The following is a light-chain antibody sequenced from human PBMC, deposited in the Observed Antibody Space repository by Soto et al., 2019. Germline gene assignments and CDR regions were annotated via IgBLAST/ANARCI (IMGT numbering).Light chain of an antibody. CDR2: GAS. CDR1: QSVSSSY. CDR3: QQYGSSPPRYT. V-gene: IGKV3-20*01. J-gene: IGKJ2*01. Sequence: EIVLTHSPGTLSLSPGERATLTCRASQSVSSSYLAWYQQKPGQAPRLLIYGASSRATGIPDRFSGSGSGTGFTLTISRLEPEDFAVYYCQQYGSSPPRYTFGQGTKLEIK.